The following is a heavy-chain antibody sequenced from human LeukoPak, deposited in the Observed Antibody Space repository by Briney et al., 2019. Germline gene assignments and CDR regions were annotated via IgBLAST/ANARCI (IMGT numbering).Heavy chain of an antibody. CDR1: GFTFSSFA. Sequence: GGPLRLSCAASGFTFSSFAMSWVRQAPGKGLEWVSVISGSGGNTYYADSVKGRFTISRDNSKNTLYLQMNSLRAEDTAVYYCAKGRARIAAASDYWGQGTLVTVSS. CDR3: AKGRARIAAASDY. V-gene: IGHV3-23*01. D-gene: IGHD6-13*01. J-gene: IGHJ4*02. CDR2: ISGSGGNT.